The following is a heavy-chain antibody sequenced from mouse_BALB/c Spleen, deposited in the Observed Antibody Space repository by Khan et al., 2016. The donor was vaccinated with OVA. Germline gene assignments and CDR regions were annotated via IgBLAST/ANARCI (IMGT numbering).Heavy chain of an antibody. V-gene: IGHV1S135*01. D-gene: IGHD2-1*01. CDR2: IDPYNGGT. Sequence: VQLKQSGPELVKPGASVKVSCKASGYAFTSYSLYWVKQSHGKSLEWIGYIDPYNGGTSYNQKFKGKATLTVDKSSTSAYMHLNSLTSEDSAVYYCARGWYGGFAYWGQGTLVTVSA. CDR1: GYAFTSYS. J-gene: IGHJ3*01. CDR3: ARGWYGGFAY.